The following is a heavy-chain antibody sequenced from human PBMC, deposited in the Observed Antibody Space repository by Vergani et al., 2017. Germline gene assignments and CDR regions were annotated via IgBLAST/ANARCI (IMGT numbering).Heavy chain of an antibody. Sequence: QVQLVESGGGVVQPGRSLRLSCAASGFTFSSYGMHWVRQAPGKGLEWVAVIWYDGSNKYYADSVKGRFTISRDNSKNTLYLQMNSLRAEDTAVYYCARGPELRFLEWLNYYYYMDVWGKGTTVTVSS. CDR1: GFTFSSYG. CDR3: ARGPELRFLEWLNYYYYMDV. V-gene: IGHV3-33*01. J-gene: IGHJ6*03. CDR2: IWYDGSNK. D-gene: IGHD3-3*01.